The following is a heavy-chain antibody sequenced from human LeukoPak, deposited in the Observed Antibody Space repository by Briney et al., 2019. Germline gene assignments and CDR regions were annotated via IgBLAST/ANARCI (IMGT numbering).Heavy chain of an antibody. V-gene: IGHV4-59*01. CDR2: IYYSGST. CDR1: GGSISSYY. D-gene: IGHD5-24*01. CDR3: ARGGKMATIN. J-gene: IGHJ4*02. Sequence: SETLSLTRTVSGGSISSYYWSWIRQPPGKGLEWIGYIYYSGSTNYNPSLKSRVTISVDTSKNQFSLKLSSVTAADTAVYYCARGGKMATINWGQGTLVTVSS.